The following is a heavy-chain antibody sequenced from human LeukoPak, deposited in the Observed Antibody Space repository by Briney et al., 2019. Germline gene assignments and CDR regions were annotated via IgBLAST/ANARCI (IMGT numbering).Heavy chain of an antibody. Sequence: SETLSLTCAVYGGSFSGYYWSWIRQPPGKGLEWIGEINHSGSTNYNPSLKSRVTISVDTSKNQFSLKLSSVTAADTAVYYCARNAEKYDFWSGYLTYYFDYWGQGTLVTVPS. CDR3: ARNAEKYDFWSGYLTYYFDY. CDR2: INHSGST. V-gene: IGHV4-34*01. J-gene: IGHJ4*02. CDR1: GGSFSGYY. D-gene: IGHD3-3*01.